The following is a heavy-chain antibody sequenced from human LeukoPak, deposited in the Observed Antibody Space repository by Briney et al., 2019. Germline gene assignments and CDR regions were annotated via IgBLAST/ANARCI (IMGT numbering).Heavy chain of an antibody. J-gene: IGHJ4*02. D-gene: IGHD3-10*01. CDR2: IYYSGST. CDR3: ASSTWFGALSD. CDR1: GGSISSYY. V-gene: IGHV4-59*01. Sequence: SETLSLTCTVSGGSISSYYWSWIRQPPGKGLEWIGYIYYSGSTNYNPSLKSRVTISVDTSKNQFSLKLSSVTAADTAVYYCASSTWFGALSDWGQGTLVTVSS.